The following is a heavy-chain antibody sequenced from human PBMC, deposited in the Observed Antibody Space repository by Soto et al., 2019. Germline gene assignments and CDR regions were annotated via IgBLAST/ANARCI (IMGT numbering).Heavy chain of an antibody. CDR3: ARDSGAVAGTTHYYYYMDV. CDR2: TYYRSKWYN. J-gene: IGHJ6*03. V-gene: IGHV6-1*01. D-gene: IGHD6-19*01. Sequence: SETLSLTCVISRDSVSSNSAAWNWIRQSPSRGLEWLGRTYYRSKWYNDYAVSVKSRITINPDTSKNQFSLQLNSVTPEDTAVYYCARDSGAVAGTTHYYYYMDVWGKGTTVTVSS. CDR1: RDSVSSNSAA.